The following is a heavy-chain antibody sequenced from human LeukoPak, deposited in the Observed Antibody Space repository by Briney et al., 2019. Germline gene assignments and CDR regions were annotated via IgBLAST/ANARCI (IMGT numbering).Heavy chain of an antibody. Sequence: PSETLSLTCTVSGDSISSYYWSWIRQPAGKGLEWIGRIYTSGSTNYNPSLKSRVTMSVDTSKSQFSLKLSSVTAADSAIYYCARETTHRDSSGWYGYFDYGGQGTLVTVSS. D-gene: IGHD6-19*01. CDR2: IYTSGST. CDR3: ARETTHRDSSGWYGYFDY. CDR1: GDSISSYY. J-gene: IGHJ4*02. V-gene: IGHV4-4*07.